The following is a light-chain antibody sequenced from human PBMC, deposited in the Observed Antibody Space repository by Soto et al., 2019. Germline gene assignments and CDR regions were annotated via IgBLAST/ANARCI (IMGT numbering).Light chain of an antibody. J-gene: IGKJ1*01. V-gene: IGKV3-20*01. CDR2: GAS. CDR1: QSVDTTF. CDR3: QRYMSSVT. Sequence: EIVLTQSPGSLSLSPGQRATLSCRASQSVDTTFSAWYQKKPGQAPRLLIYGASKRATGIPDRFSGSGSVTDFALIISRLEPEDFAVYYCQRYMSSVTCGQGTKVEIK.